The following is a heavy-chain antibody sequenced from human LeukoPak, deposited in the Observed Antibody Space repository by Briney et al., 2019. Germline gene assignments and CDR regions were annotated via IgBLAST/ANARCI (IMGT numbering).Heavy chain of an antibody. J-gene: IGHJ4*02. CDR3: ARERGPVSLEPPYYFDY. CDR2: IYTSGST. CDR1: GGSISSYY. Sequence: SETLSLTCTASGGSISSYYWSWIRQPAGKGLEWIWRIYTSGSTNYNPSLKSRVTISVDTSKNQFSLKLSSVTAADTAVYYCARERGPVSLEPPYYFDYWGRGTLVTVSS. D-gene: IGHD1-1*01. V-gene: IGHV4-4*07.